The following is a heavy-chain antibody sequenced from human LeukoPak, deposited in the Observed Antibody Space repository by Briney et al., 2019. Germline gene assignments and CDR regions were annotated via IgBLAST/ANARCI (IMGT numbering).Heavy chain of an antibody. V-gene: IGHV1-3*01. J-gene: IGHJ6*02. D-gene: IGHD6-19*01. CDR2: INAANGNA. Sequence: ASVKVSCKASGYTFTSYYMHWVRQAPGQRLEWMGRINAANGNAEYSQKFQGRVIVTTDTSANTVYMELSSLRSEDTAVYYCARDGKHIAVPGVRYPMDVWGQGTAVTVSS. CDR3: ARDGKHIAVPGVRYPMDV. CDR1: GYTFTSYY.